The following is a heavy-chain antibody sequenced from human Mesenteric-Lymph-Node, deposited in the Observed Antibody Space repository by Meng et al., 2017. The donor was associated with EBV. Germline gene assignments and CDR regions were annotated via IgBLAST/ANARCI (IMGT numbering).Heavy chain of an antibody. CDR1: GWSFNDYS. D-gene: IGHD2-2*02. CDR2: IDHSGSN. Sequence: VQLQQGGAGVLKPSETLSLTWAVYGWSFNDYSWTWIRQPPGKGLEWIGEIDHSGSNNYNPSLKSRVTMAVDTSKNQFSLKLASVTAADTAVYYCARVDYTKSLPFDYWGRGTLVTVSS. V-gene: IGHV4-34*01. CDR3: ARVDYTKSLPFDY. J-gene: IGHJ4*02.